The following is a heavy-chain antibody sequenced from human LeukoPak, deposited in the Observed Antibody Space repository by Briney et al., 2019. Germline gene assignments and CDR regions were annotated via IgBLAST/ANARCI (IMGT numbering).Heavy chain of an antibody. CDR3: ARVRDDSGGYYPYYFDH. CDR1: GFTFSSYE. J-gene: IGHJ4*02. V-gene: IGHV3-48*03. CDR2: ISSSGSTI. D-gene: IGHD3-22*01. Sequence: PGGSLRLSCAASGFTFSSYEMNWVRQAPGKGLEWVSYISSSGSTIYYADSVKGRFTISRDNAKNSLYLQMNSLRAEDTAVYYCARVRDDSGGYYPYYFDHWGQGTLVTVSS.